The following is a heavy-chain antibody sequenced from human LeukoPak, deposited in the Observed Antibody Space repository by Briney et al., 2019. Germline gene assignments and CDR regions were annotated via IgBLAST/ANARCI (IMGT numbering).Heavy chain of an antibody. J-gene: IGHJ4*02. D-gene: IGHD3-22*01. V-gene: IGHV4-59*12. Sequence: SETLSLTCTVSGGSISSYYWSWIRQPPGKGLEWIGYIYYSGSTNYNPSLKSRVTISVDTSKNQFSLKLSSVTAADTAVYYCARDPGGGSSGYYEFDYWGQGTLVTVSS. CDR1: GGSISSYY. CDR3: ARDPGGGSSGYYEFDY. CDR2: IYYSGST.